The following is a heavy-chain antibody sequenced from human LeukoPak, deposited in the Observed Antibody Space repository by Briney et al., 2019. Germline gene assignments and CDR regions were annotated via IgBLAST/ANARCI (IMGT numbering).Heavy chain of an antibody. CDR3: ALVLGRYDLWSGYQN. Sequence: ASVKVSCKASGYTFTGYYMHWVRQAPGQGLEWMGRINPNSGGTNYAQKFQGRVTMTRDTSISTAYMELSRLRSDDTAVYYCALVLGRYDLWSGYQNWGQGTLVTVSS. J-gene: IGHJ4*02. CDR1: GYTFTGYY. V-gene: IGHV1-2*06. CDR2: INPNSGGT. D-gene: IGHD3-3*01.